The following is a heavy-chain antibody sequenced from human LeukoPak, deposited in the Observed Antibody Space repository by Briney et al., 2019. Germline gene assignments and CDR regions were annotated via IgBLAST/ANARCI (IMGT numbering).Heavy chain of an antibody. CDR3: ATGIGYCSGGSCYQKYYFDY. V-gene: IGHV1-69*06. Sequence: ASVKVSCKASGGTFSSYAISWVRQAPGRGLEWMGGIIPIFGTANYAQKFQGRVTITADKSTSTAYMELSSLRSEDTAVYYCATGIGYCSGGSCYQKYYFDYWGQGTLVTVSS. CDR1: GGTFSSYA. D-gene: IGHD2-15*01. CDR2: IIPIFGTA. J-gene: IGHJ4*02.